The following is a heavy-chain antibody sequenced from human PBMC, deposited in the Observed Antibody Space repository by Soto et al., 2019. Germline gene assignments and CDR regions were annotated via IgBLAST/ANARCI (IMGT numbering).Heavy chain of an antibody. V-gene: IGHV4-59*01. CDR2: IHHSGTT. Sequence: SETLSLTYIGSGGSISSYYWTWIRQSPGKGLEWIGYIHHSGTTNYNPALKSRVTISVDTSKNQFSLKLRSVTAADTAVYYCARVIAARRRGAFDIWGQGTMVTVSS. J-gene: IGHJ3*02. CDR3: ARVIAARRRGAFDI. CDR1: GGSISSYY. D-gene: IGHD6-6*01.